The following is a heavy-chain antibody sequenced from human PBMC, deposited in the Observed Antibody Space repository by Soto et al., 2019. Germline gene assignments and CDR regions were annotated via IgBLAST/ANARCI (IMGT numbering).Heavy chain of an antibody. CDR3: ARDRVSRDGYNVYYYGMDV. CDR2: IYYSGST. J-gene: IGHJ6*02. D-gene: IGHD5-12*01. V-gene: IGHV4-31*03. CDR1: GGSISSGGYY. Sequence: SATLSITCTVSGGSISSGGYYWSWIRQHPGKGLEWIGYIYYSGSTYYNPSLKSRVTISVDTSKNQFSLKLSSVTAADTAVYYCARDRVSRDGYNVYYYGMDVWGQGTTVTVSS.